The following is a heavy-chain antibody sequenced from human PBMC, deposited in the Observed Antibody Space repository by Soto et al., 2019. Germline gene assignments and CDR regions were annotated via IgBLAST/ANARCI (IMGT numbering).Heavy chain of an antibody. J-gene: IGHJ5*02. D-gene: IGHD6-13*01. Sequence: QVQLQESGPGLVKPSQTLSLTCTVSGGSISSGGYYWSWIRQLPGKGLEWIGYIYYSGSTYYNPSLKSRVTISVDTSKNQFSLKLSSVTAADTAVYYCARGSSSWENWFDPWGQGTLVTVSS. CDR1: GGSISSGGYY. CDR2: IYYSGST. CDR3: ARGSSSWENWFDP. V-gene: IGHV4-31*03.